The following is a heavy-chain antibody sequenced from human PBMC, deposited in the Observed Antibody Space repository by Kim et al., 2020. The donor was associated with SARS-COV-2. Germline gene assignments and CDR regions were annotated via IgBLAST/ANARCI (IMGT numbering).Heavy chain of an antibody. D-gene: IGHD6-19*01. CDR3: AKGEYSSGWYLIDY. V-gene: IGHV3-33*06. J-gene: IGHJ4*02. CDR2: IWYDGSNK. Sequence: GGSLRLSCAASGFTFSSYGMHWVRQAPGKGLEWVAVIWYDGSNKYYADSVKGRFTISRDNSKNTLYLQMNSLRAEDTAVYYCAKGEYSSGWYLIDYWGQGTLVTVSS. CDR1: GFTFSSYG.